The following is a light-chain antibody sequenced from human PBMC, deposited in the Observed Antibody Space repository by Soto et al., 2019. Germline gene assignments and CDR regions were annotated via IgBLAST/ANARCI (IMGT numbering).Light chain of an antibody. CDR1: QTISNW. CDR2: DAS. Sequence: DVQMTQSPSTLSASVGDRVTITCRASQTISNWLAWFQQKPGKAPKLLIYDASSLESGVPSRFSGSGSETEFTLTISSLHPDDSATYYCQQYNSYSPYTFGQGTKLEIK. CDR3: QQYNSYSPYT. J-gene: IGKJ2*01. V-gene: IGKV1-5*01.